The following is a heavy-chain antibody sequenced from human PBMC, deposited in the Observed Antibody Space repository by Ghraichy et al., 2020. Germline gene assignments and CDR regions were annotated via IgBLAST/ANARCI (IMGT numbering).Heavy chain of an antibody. V-gene: IGHV3-21*01. CDR2: ISSSSSYI. CDR3: ARDRLVTTHETAIYYYYYGMDV. CDR1: GFTFSSYS. D-gene: IGHD4-11*01. J-gene: IGHJ6*02. Sequence: GGSLRLSCAASGFTFSSYSMNWVRQAPGKGLEWVSSISSSSSYIYYADSVKGRFTISRDNAKNSLYLQMNSLRAEDTAVYYCARDRLVTTHETAIYYYYYGMDVWGQGTTVTVSS.